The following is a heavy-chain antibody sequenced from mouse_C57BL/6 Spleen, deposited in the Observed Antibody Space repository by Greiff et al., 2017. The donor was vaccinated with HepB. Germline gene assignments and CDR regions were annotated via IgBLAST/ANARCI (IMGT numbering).Heavy chain of an antibody. CDR1: GFTFSDYG. V-gene: IGHV5-17*01. D-gene: IGHD1-1*01. CDR3: ARRLTTVEGSWYFDV. Sequence: DVMLVESGGGLVKPGGSLKLSCAASGFTFSDYGMHWVRQAPEKGLEWVAYISSGSSTIYYADTVKGRFTISRDNAKNTLFLQMTSLRSEDTAMYYCARRLTTVEGSWYFDVWGTGTTVTVSS. CDR2: ISSGSSTI. J-gene: IGHJ1*03.